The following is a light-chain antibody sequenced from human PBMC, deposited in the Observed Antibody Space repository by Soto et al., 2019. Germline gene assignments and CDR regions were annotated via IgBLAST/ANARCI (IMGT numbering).Light chain of an antibody. Sequence: DIQMTQSPSSVSASVGDRVIITCRASQDLSRWLAWYQQKAGKAPQLLIYATSTLQRGVPSRFSGSGLGTEFTLTISSLQPEDFATYYCQQANSFPHTLGGGTRVEIK. CDR1: QDLSRW. J-gene: IGKJ4*01. CDR3: QQANSFPHT. CDR2: ATS. V-gene: IGKV1-12*01.